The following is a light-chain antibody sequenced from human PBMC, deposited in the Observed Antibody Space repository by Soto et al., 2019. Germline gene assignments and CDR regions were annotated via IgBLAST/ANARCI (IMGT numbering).Light chain of an antibody. CDR2: ENS. J-gene: IGLJ2*01. CDR3: GTWDSSLSGVL. CDR1: NSNIGNNY. V-gene: IGLV1-51*01. Sequence: QSVLTQPPSVSAAPGQKVTISCSGSNSNIGNNYVSWYQQLSGTAPKLLIYENSERPSGIPDRFSGSKSGTSATLDITGLQTGDEADYYCGTWDSSLSGVLFGGGTKVTVL.